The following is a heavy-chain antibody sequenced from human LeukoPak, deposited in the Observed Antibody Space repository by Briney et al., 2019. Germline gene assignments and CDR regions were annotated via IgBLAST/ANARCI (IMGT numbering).Heavy chain of an antibody. D-gene: IGHD3-16*01. V-gene: IGHV1-69*05. Sequence: ASVKVSCKASGGIFSSYAISWVRQAPGQGLEWMGGIIPIFGTANYAQKFQGRVTITTDESTSTAYMELSSLRSEDTAVYYCARDPRWGNWFDPWGQGTLVTVSS. CDR3: ARDPRWGNWFDP. CDR1: GGIFSSYA. J-gene: IGHJ5*02. CDR2: IIPIFGTA.